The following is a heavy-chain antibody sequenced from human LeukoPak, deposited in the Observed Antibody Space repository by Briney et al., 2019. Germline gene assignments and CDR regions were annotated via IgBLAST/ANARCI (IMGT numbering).Heavy chain of an antibody. V-gene: IGHV3-30*03. Sequence: GGSLRLSCAASGFTFSSYGMHWVRQAPGKGLEWVAITSYDESNKYYADSVKGRFTISRDNSKNTLFLQMNSLRAEDTAVYYCARLGRLPYFDYWGQGTLVTVSS. J-gene: IGHJ4*02. D-gene: IGHD2-15*01. CDR1: GFTFSSYG. CDR2: TSYDESNK. CDR3: ARLGRLPYFDY.